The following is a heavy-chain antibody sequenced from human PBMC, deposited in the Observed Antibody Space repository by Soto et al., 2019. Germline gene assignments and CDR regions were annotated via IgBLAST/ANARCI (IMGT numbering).Heavy chain of an antibody. J-gene: IGHJ3*02. CDR3: ARAPGGIDAFDI. V-gene: IGHV6-1*01. CDR1: GDSVSSNNIA. CDR2: TYYRSKWYN. Sequence: SQTLSLTCAVSGDSVSSNNIAWNWLRQSPWRGLEWLGRTYYRSKWYNDYAVSVKSRISINPDTSKNQFSLQLNSVTPEDTAVYYCARAPGGIDAFDIWGQGTMVTVSS. D-gene: IGHD3-16*01.